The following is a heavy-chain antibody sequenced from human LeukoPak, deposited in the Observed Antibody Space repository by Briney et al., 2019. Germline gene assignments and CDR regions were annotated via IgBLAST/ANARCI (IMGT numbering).Heavy chain of an antibody. CDR3: ARGLNRNDYGDYGY. V-gene: IGHV4-59*01. CDR1: GGSLSSYY. D-gene: IGHD4-17*01. Sequence: SETLSLTCTVSGGSLSSYYWTWIRQPPGKGLEWIGYIYYTGSTSYNPSLKSRVTISVQTSKNQFSLKLSSVTAADTAVYYCARGLNRNDYGDYGYWGQGTLVTVSS. J-gene: IGHJ4*02. CDR2: IYYTGST.